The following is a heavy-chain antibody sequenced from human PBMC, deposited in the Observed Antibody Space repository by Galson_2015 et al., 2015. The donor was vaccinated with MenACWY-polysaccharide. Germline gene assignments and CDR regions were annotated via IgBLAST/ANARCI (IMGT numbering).Heavy chain of an antibody. CDR3: ARDSHYNTHCY. CDR2: IKEDGSVK. D-gene: IGHD1-1*01. Sequence: SLRLSCAASGFTFSSYWMPWVRQAPGKGLEWVANIKEDGSVKNYVDSVRGRYTISRDNALNSVYLQMDSLRAEDTAVYYCARDSHYNTHCYWGQATLAAVTS. CDR1: GFTFSSYW. J-gene: IGHJ4*02. V-gene: IGHV3-7*01.